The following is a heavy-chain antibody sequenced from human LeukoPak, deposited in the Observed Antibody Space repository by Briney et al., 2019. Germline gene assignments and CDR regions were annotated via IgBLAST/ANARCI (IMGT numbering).Heavy chain of an antibody. J-gene: IGHJ5*02. CDR3: ARGSDEIAARPGDNWFDP. D-gene: IGHD6-6*01. Sequence: PSETLSLTCTVSGGSISSYYWSWIRQPPGKGLEWIGEINHSGSTNYNPSLKSRVTISVDTSKNQFSLKLSSVTAADTAVYYCARGSDEIAARPGDNWFDPWGQGTLVTVSS. CDR2: INHSGST. CDR1: GGSISSYY. V-gene: IGHV4-34*01.